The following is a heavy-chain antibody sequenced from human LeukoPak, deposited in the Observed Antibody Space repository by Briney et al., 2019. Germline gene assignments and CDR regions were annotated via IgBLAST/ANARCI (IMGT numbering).Heavy chain of an antibody. Sequence: PSETLSLTCTVSGGSISSAGHYWSWIRQQPGKGLQWIGYIFYRGRTFYNPSLKSRLNISVDTSTDRFSLKLSSVTAADTAVYYCARVRVPSAENDAFDIWGQGTMVTVSS. J-gene: IGHJ3*02. D-gene: IGHD2-15*01. CDR2: IFYRGRT. V-gene: IGHV4-31*03. CDR3: ARVRVPSAENDAFDI. CDR1: GGSISSAGHY.